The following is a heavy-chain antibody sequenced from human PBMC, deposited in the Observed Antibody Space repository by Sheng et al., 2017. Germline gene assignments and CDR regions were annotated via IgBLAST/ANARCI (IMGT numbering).Heavy chain of an antibody. D-gene: IGHD6-6*01. CDR1: GGSISSYY. Sequence: QVQLQESGPGLVKPSETLSLTCTVSGGSISSYYWSWIRQPPGKGLEWIGYIYYSGSTNYNPSLKSRVTISVDTSKNQFSLKLSSVTAADTAVYYCARGSRSSPLFYMDVWGQGDPRSPSP. CDR3: ARGSRSSPLFYMDV. CDR2: IYYSGST. J-gene: IGHJ6*03. V-gene: IGHV4-59*01.